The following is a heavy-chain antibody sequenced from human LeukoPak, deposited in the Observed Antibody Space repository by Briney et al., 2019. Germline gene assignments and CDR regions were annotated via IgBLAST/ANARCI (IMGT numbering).Heavy chain of an antibody. V-gene: IGHV4-59*03. D-gene: IGHD6-6*01. CDR1: GCSISNHY. CDR2: YYYKVST. CDR3: VGGKYSSSYFDY. J-gene: IGHJ4*02. Sequence: SETLSLTCGDSGCSISNHYWSWIRQSPEKGLEWIGYYYYKVSTNYNPSLRSRVTISVDTYKNQFSLKLSSVTAADTAVYFCVGGKYSSSYFDYWGQGTMVTVSS.